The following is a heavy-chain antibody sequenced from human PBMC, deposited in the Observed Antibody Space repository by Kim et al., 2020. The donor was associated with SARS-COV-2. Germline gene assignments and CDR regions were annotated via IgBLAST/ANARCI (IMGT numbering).Heavy chain of an antibody. Sequence: ADYVTGRFTIHKDNSKTTLYMQMNSLRAEDTAVYDCAKGNSGSNRVYFDYWGQGTLVTVSS. J-gene: IGHJ4*02. CDR3: AKGNSGSNRVYFDY. V-gene: IGHV3-30*02. D-gene: IGHD1-26*01.